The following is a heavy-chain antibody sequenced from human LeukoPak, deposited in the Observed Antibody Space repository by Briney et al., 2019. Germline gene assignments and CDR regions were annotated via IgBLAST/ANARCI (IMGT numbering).Heavy chain of an antibody. D-gene: IGHD3-22*01. V-gene: IGHV1-18*01. J-gene: IGHJ4*02. CDR3: ARDQGYYYDSSGYPDY. CDR2: ISAYNGST. Sequence: GASVKVSCKASGYTFTSYGISWVRQAPGQGLEWMGWISAYNGSTNYAQKLQGRVTMTTDTSTSTAYMELRSLRSDDTAVYYCARDQGYYYDSSGYPDYWGQGTLVTVSS. CDR1: GYTFTSYG.